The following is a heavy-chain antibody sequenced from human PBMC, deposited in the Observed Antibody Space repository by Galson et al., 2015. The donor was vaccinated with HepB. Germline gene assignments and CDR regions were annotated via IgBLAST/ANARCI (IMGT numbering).Heavy chain of an antibody. CDR3: ARGGYGSGSYYFDY. CDR2: INTNTGNP. Sequence: SVKVSCKASGYTFTSYAMNWVRQAPGQGLEWMGWINTNTGNPTYAQGFTGRFVFSLDTSVSTAYLQISSLKAEDTAVYYCARGGYGSGSYYFDYWGQGTLVTVSS. V-gene: IGHV7-4-1*02. J-gene: IGHJ4*02. CDR1: GYTFTSYA. D-gene: IGHD3-10*01.